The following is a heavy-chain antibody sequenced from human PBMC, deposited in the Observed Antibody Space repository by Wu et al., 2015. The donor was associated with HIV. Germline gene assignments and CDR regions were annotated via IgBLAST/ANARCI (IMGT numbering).Heavy chain of an antibody. CDR1: GYTFTGFY. D-gene: IGHD6-19*01. Sequence: QVQLVQSGAEVKKPGASVKVSCKASGYTFTGFYIHWVRQAPGQGLEWMGWINPDSGGTNYAENFQGRVTMTRDTSISTAYMELSRLRSDDTAVYYCARGYSSGWYSLYYFDYWGQGTLVTVS. CDR3: ARGYSSGWYSLYYFDY. V-gene: IGHV1-2*02. CDR2: INPDSGGT. J-gene: IGHJ4*02.